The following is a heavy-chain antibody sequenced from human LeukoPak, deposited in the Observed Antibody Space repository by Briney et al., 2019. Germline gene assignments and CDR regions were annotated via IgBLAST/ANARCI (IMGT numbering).Heavy chain of an antibody. CDR2: INPRGGST. Sequence: GASVKVSCKASGYTFTNYFMHWVRQAPGQGLEWMGIINPRGGSTGYAQKFQGRITMTTDMSTRTVYMELSSLESEDTAVYYCAREIDSSGVDFDIWGQGTLVTVSS. V-gene: IGHV1-46*01. D-gene: IGHD3-22*01. J-gene: IGHJ4*02. CDR1: GYTFTNYF. CDR3: AREIDSSGVDFDI.